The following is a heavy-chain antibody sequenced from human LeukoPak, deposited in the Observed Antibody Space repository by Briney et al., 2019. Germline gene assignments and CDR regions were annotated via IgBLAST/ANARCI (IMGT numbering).Heavy chain of an antibody. CDR2: IYYSGST. D-gene: IGHD2-2*01. V-gene: IGHV4-39*01. Sequence: SETLSLTCTVSGGSISSGGYYWSWIRQPPGKGLEWIGSIYYSGSTYYNPSLKSRVTISVDTSKNQFSLKLSSVTAADTAVYYCARLRLSGYCSGTSCFNYYYYGMDVWGQGTTVTVSS. J-gene: IGHJ6*02. CDR3: ARLRLSGYCSGTSCFNYYYYGMDV. CDR1: GGSISSGGYY.